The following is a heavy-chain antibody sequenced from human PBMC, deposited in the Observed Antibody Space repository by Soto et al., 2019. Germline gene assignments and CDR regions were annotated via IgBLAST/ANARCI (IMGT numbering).Heavy chain of an antibody. CDR3: ARDASLWFGGSDYYYGMDV. D-gene: IGHD3-10*01. CDR1: GFTFNNYA. Sequence: RLSCAAPGFTFNNYAMNWVRQAPGKGLEWVSAISGSGGTTYYTDSVKGRFTISRDNSKNSLYLQMNSLRAEDTAVYYCARDASLWFGGSDYYYGMDVWGQGTTVTVSS. V-gene: IGHV3-23*01. CDR2: ISGSGGTT. J-gene: IGHJ6*02.